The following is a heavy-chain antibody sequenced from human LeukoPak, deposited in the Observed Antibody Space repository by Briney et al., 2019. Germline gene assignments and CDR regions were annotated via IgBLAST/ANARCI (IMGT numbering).Heavy chain of an antibody. Sequence: GGSLSLSCAASGFIFSDYGMHWVRQAPGKGLDWVAFIRYDASNKYYADSVRGRFTISRDNSKNTLYLQMNSLKPEDTAVYYCAKSHQLLSDWGQGTLVTVSS. CDR1: GFIFSDYG. V-gene: IGHV3-30*02. D-gene: IGHD2-2*01. J-gene: IGHJ4*02. CDR3: AKSHQLLSD. CDR2: IRYDASNK.